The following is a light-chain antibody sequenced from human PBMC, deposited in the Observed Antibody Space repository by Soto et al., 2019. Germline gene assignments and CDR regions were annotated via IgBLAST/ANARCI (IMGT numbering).Light chain of an antibody. CDR2: DAS. CDR3: QQYENLPT. CDR1: QNINNY. V-gene: IGKV1-33*01. Sequence: DIQMTQSPSSLSASVGDRVTITCQASQNINNYLNWYKQKPGRAPKILIYDASNLEAGVPSRFRGSGSGTDFTFTISRLQPEDIETYYCQQYENLPTFGHGTRLEIK. J-gene: IGKJ5*01.